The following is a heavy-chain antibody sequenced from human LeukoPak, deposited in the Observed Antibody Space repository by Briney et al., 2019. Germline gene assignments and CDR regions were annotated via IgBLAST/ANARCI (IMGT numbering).Heavy chain of an antibody. CDR3: ARDRPLATYYDILTGYPYFDY. J-gene: IGHJ4*02. Sequence: ASVKVSCKASGYTFTSYGISWVRQAPGQGLEWMGWISAYNGNTNYAQKLQGRVTMTIDTSTSTAYMELRSLRSDDTAVYYCARDRPLATYYDILTGYPYFDYWGQGTLVTVSS. CDR2: ISAYNGNT. CDR1: GYTFTSYG. V-gene: IGHV1-18*01. D-gene: IGHD3-9*01.